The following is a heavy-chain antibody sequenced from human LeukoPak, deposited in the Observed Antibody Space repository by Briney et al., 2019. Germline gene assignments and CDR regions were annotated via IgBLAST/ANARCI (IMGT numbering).Heavy chain of an antibody. D-gene: IGHD6-19*01. J-gene: IGHJ4*02. CDR2: INPNSGVT. Sequence: ASVKVSCKASGYIFTDYYMHWVRQAHGQGLEWLGWINPNSGVTNYAQKFQGRITMTRDTSITTVYMELSSLTSDDTAVYYCGSGQWLVGVFYWGQGTLVTVSS. CDR3: GSGQWLVGVFY. CDR1: GYIFTDYY. V-gene: IGHV1-2*02.